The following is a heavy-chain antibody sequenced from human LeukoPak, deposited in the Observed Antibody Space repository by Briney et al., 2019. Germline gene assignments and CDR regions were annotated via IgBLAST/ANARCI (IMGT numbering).Heavy chain of an antibody. CDR3: ARELRRITIFGVVNNYGMDV. CDR1: GFTFSSYS. CDR2: ISSSSSYI. J-gene: IGHJ6*02. Sequence: GGSLRLSCAASGFTFSSYSMNWVRQAPGKGLEWVSSISSSSSYIYYADSVKGRFTISRNNAKNSLYLQMNSLRAEDTAVYYCARELRRITIFGVVNNYGMDVWGQGTTVTVSS. V-gene: IGHV3-21*01. D-gene: IGHD3-3*01.